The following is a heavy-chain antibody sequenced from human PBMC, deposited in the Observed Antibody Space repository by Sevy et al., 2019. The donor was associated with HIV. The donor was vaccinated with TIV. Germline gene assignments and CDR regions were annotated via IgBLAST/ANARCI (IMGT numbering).Heavy chain of an antibody. CDR1: GFTFGDYA. J-gene: IGHJ4*02. CDR2: IRSKAYGGTT. Sequence: GGSLRLSCTASGFTFGDYAMSWFRQAPGKGLEWVGFIRSKAYGGTTEYAASVKGRFTISRDDSKSIAYLKMNSLKTEDTAVYYCTRDWGPQPLLWFGESFDYWGQGTLVTVSS. CDR3: TRDWGPQPLLWFGESFDY. V-gene: IGHV3-49*03. D-gene: IGHD3-10*01.